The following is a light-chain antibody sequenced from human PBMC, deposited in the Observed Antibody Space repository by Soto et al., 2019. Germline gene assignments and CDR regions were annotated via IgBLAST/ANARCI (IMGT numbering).Light chain of an antibody. J-gene: IGKJ3*01. CDR3: QQYENLPLT. V-gene: IGKV1-33*01. CDR2: DSF. CDR1: HDISNC. Sequence: DIQMTQSPSSLSASVGDRVAITCQASHDISNCLNWYQQKPGKAPKLLIYDSFNVDTGVPSRFSGSGSGTDVTFTISSLQPEDIATYFCQQYENLPLTFGPGTKVDVK.